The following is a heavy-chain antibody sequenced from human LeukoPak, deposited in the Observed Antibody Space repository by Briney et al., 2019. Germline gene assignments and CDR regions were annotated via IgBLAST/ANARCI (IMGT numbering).Heavy chain of an antibody. V-gene: IGHV4-34*01. CDR2: INHSGST. J-gene: IGHJ3*02. Sequence: SETLSLTCAVYGGSFSGYYWSWIRQPPGKGLEWIGEINHSGSTNYNPSLKRRVTISVDTSKIQFSLKLSSVTAADTAVYYCARVPVWVLVVGAREAFDIWGQGTMVTVSS. CDR1: GGSFSGYY. D-gene: IGHD1-26*01. CDR3: ARVPVWVLVVGAREAFDI.